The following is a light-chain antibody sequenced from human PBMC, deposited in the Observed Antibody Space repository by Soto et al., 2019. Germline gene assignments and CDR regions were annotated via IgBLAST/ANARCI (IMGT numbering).Light chain of an antibody. Sequence: QSVLSEPPSVSWAPERMDTISCSGTSSHIGAGYAVHWYKHLPGTAPKLLIFDDNNRPSGVPDRFYRYRSGASASLAITGLQADDEGDYYCQSSDKSPDSSYVFGSGTKVTVL. CDR3: QSSDKSPDSSYV. CDR2: DDN. J-gene: IGLJ1*01. V-gene: IGLV1-40*01. CDR1: SSHIGAGYA.